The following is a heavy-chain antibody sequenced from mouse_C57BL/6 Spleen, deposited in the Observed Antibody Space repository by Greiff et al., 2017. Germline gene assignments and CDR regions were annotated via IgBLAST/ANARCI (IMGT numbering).Heavy chain of an antibody. CDR3: ARQGDDLYYFDY. D-gene: IGHD2-13*01. CDR1: GYAFSSSW. Sequence: QVQLKESGPELVKPGASVKISCKASGYAFSSSWMNWVKQRPGKGLEWIGRIYPGDGDTNYNGKFKGKDTLTADKSSSTASMQLSSLTSEDSAVYFCARQGDDLYYFDYWGQGTTLTVSS. J-gene: IGHJ2*01. V-gene: IGHV1-82*01. CDR2: IYPGDGDT.